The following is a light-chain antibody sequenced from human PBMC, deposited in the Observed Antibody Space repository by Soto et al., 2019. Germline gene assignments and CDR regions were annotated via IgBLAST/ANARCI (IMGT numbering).Light chain of an antibody. Sequence: EMVMTQSPATLSVSPGERVTLSCRASESVHRNLAWYQQKPGQGPSLLIYYASTRATGFPARFTGSGSGTEFTLTISSLQSEDFGVYHCQHYSNWPPTFGPGTKVEIK. CDR2: YAS. CDR3: QHYSNWPPT. J-gene: IGKJ3*01. CDR1: ESVHRN. V-gene: IGKV3-15*01.